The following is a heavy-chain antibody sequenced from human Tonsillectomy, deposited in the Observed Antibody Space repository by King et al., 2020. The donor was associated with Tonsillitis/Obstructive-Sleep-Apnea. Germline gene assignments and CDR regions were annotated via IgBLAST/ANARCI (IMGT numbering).Heavy chain of an antibody. J-gene: IGHJ4*02. CDR2: INPNSGGT. D-gene: IGHD3-22*01. Sequence: QLVQSGAEVKKPGASVKVSCKASGYTFTGYYMHWVRQAPGQGLEWMGWINPNSGGTNYAQKFQGWVTMTRDTSISTAYMELSRLRSDDTAVYYCARDPVPPPLNRVDYYERPEFDYWGQGTLVTVSS. V-gene: IGHV1-2*04. CDR1: GYTFTGYY. CDR3: ARDPVPPPLNRVDYYERPEFDY.